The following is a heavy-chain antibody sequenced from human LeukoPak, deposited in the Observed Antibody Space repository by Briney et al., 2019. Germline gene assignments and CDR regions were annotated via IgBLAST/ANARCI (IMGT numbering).Heavy chain of an antibody. CDR3: AKERGYCSGGSCPDNWFDP. D-gene: IGHD2-15*01. CDR2: ISGSGGST. Sequence: GGSLRLSCAASGFTFSSYAMSWVRQAPGKGLEWVSAISGSGGSTYYADSVKGRFTISRDNSKNTLYLQMSSLRAEDTAVYYCAKERGYCSGGSCPDNWFDPWGQGTLVTVSS. CDR1: GFTFSSYA. V-gene: IGHV3-23*01. J-gene: IGHJ5*02.